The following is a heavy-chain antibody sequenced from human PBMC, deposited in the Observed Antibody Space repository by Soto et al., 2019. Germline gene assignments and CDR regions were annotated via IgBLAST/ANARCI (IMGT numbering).Heavy chain of an antibody. CDR2: ISGSGGTT. V-gene: IGHV3-23*01. Sequence: EVQLLESGGGLMQPGWYLRLSCAASGFTFSNYAMTWVRQAPGAGLEWVSTISGSGGTTYYADSVKGRFTISRDNSKNTLYLQMDSLRAEDTAIYFCAKDGARTGYHRFDYWGRGTLVSVSA. CDR1: GFTFSNYA. J-gene: IGHJ4*02. CDR3: AKDGARTGYHRFDY. D-gene: IGHD3-9*01.